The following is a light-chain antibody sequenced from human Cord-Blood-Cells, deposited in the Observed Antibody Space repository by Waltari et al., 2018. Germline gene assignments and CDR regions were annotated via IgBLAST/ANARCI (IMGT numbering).Light chain of an antibody. V-gene: IGLV1-40*01. Sequence: HSVLTQPPSVSGAPGQRVTLPCTGSRSHIRASYGVHWYQQLPGTAPKLLISGNSNRPSGVPDRFSCSKSGTSASLAITGLQAEDEADYYCQSYDSSLSALYVFGTGTKVTVL. CDR1: RSHIRASYG. J-gene: IGLJ1*01. CDR3: QSYDSSLSALYV. CDR2: GNS.